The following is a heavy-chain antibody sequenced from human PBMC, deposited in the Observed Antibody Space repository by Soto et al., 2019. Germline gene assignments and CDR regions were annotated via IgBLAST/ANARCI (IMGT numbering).Heavy chain of an antibody. J-gene: IGHJ4*02. Sequence: PGGALRLSCAASGFTFSSYGMHWVRQAPGKGLEWGAVISYDGSNKYYADSVKGRFTISRDNSKNTLYLQMNSLRAEDTAVYYCAKDQPLYSSGWYPHEFDYWREGPLVTVSS. CDR2: ISYDGSNK. CDR1: GFTFSSYG. D-gene: IGHD6-19*01. V-gene: IGHV3-30*18. CDR3: AKDQPLYSSGWYPHEFDY.